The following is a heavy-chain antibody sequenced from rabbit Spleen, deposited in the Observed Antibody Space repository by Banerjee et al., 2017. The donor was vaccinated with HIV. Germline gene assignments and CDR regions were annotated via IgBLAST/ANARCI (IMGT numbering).Heavy chain of an antibody. CDR3: ARDLAGVIGWNFNL. CDR1: GLDFSGDSY. V-gene: IGHV1S40*01. Sequence: QSLEESGGGLVKPGASLTLTCKASGLDFSGDSYDSYMCWVRQAPGKGLEWIACIDIGSSGFTYFASWAKGRFTISKTSSTTVTLQMTSLTAADTATYFCARDLAGVIGWNFNLWGQGTLVTVS. J-gene: IGHJ4*01. CDR2: IDIGSSGFT. D-gene: IGHD4-1*01.